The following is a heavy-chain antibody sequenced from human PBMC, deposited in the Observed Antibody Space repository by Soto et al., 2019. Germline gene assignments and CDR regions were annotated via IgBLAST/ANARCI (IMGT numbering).Heavy chain of an antibody. D-gene: IGHD3-10*01. CDR3: VRSRSGAVADSFDS. Sequence: PGGSLRLSCAVSGFTFSRYALHWVRLAPGKGLEWVAALSKDGSVQYWLDSVRGRFTISRDNSKNTLYLQMNSLRPEDTGVYYCVRSRSGAVADSFDSWGQGTQVTVSS. V-gene: IGHV3-30*04. J-gene: IGHJ4*02. CDR1: GFTFSRYA. CDR2: LSKDGSVQ.